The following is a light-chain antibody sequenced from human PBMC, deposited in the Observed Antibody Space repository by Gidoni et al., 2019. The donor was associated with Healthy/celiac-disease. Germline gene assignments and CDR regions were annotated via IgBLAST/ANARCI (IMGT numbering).Light chain of an antibody. Sequence: DIVLTQSPGPLSLSPGERATLSCRASQSVSSSYLTWYQQKPGQSPRLLIYGASSRATGIPDRVSGSGSGTDSTLTISRLEPEDVAVYYCQQYGSSPRTFGQGTKVEIK. V-gene: IGKV3-20*01. CDR2: GAS. J-gene: IGKJ1*01. CDR3: QQYGSSPRT. CDR1: QSVSSSY.